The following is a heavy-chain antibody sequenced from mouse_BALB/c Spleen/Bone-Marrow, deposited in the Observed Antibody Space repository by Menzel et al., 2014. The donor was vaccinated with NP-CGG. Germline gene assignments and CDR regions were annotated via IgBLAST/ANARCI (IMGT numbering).Heavy chain of an antibody. CDR2: IDPANGNT. V-gene: IGHV14-3*02. D-gene: IGHD1-2*01. Sequence: EVQGVESGAELVKPGASVKLSCTVSGFNIRDTYMHWVKQRPEQGLEWNGRIDPANGNTKYDPKFQGKATITADTSSNTAYLQLSSLTSEDTAVYYCASATTATFYAMDHWGQGTSVTVSS. CDR1: GFNIRDTY. CDR3: ASATTATFYAMDH. J-gene: IGHJ4*01.